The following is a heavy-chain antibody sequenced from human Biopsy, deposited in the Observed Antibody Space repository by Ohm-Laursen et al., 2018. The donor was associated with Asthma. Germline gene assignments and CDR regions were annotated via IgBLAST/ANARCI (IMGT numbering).Heavy chain of an antibody. V-gene: IGHV2-5*02. CDR1: GFSLRTPGVG. CDR3: TLSQDSGFDDHSPSWFDP. CDR2: IYWDDYN. Sequence: PTQTLTLTCSFSGFSLRTPGVGVGWIRQSPGKAREWLALIYWDDYNLFRPSLKRRLTITKDPSKNQVGPPMTKMDTVDSGTYYCTLSQDSGFDDHSPSWFDPWGQGTLVTVSS. J-gene: IGHJ5*02. D-gene: IGHD3-9*01.